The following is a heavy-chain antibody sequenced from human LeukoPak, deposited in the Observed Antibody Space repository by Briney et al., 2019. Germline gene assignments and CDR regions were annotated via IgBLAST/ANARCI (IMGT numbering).Heavy chain of an antibody. CDR2: INLGDSDT. V-gene: IGHV5-51*01. D-gene: IGHD1-26*01. Sequence: RGESLKITCEVSGRRFTNHWIGWVRQMPGKGLEWMGIINLGDSDTKYSPSFQGQVTISLDKSISTAYLQWRSLKASDTAMYYCARRPYSGSPNWFDPWGQGTLVTVSS. CDR3: ARRPYSGSPNWFDP. J-gene: IGHJ5*02. CDR1: GRRFTNHW.